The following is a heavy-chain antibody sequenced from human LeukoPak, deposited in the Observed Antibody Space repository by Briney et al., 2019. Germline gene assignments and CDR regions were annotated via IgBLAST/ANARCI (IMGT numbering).Heavy chain of an antibody. CDR3: ARDSGDDYGGDYYYYGMDV. CDR1: GFTVSSNY. Sequence: GGSLRLSCAASGFTVSSNYMSWVRQAPGEGLEGVSVIYGGGSTYYADSVKGRFTISRHNSKNTLYLQMNSQRTEDTAVYYCARDSGDDYGGDYYYYGMDVWGQGTTVTVSS. CDR2: IYGGGST. J-gene: IGHJ6*02. V-gene: IGHV3-53*04. D-gene: IGHD4-23*01.